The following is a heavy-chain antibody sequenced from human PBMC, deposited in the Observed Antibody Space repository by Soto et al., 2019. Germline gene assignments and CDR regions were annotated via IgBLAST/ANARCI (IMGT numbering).Heavy chain of an antibody. V-gene: IGHV4-59*01. CDR1: GGSISSYY. J-gene: IGHJ4*02. CDR2: IYYSGST. D-gene: IGHD5-12*01. Sequence: SETLSLTCTVSGGSISSYYWSWIRQPPGKGLEWIGYIYYSGSTNYNPSLKSRVTISVDTSKNQFSLKLSSVTAADTAVYYCARYSGYDLSPDYWGQGTLVTVSS. CDR3: ARYSGYDLSPDY.